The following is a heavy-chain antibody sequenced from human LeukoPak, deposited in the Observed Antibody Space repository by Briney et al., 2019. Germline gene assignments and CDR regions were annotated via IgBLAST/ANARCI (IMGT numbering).Heavy chain of an antibody. CDR3: ARVPQRHHGLDP. J-gene: IGHJ5*02. V-gene: IGHV1-2*02. D-gene: IGHD6-25*01. CDR2: INPNSGGT. CDR1: GYTFTGYY. Sequence: ASVKVSCKASGYTFTGYYMHWVRQAPGQGLEWMGWINPNSGGTNYAQKFQGRVTMTRDTSISTAYMELSRLRSDDTAVYYCARVPQRHHGLDPWGQGTLVTVSS.